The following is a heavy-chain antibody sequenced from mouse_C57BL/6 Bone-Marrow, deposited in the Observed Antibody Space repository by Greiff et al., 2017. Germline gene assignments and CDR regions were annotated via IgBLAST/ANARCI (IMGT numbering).Heavy chain of an antibody. D-gene: IGHD2-1*01. CDR2: FYPGSGSI. Sequence: VKLMESGAELVKPGASVKLSCKASGYTFTEYTIHWVKQRSGQGLEWIGWFYPGSGSIKYNEKFKDKATLTADKSSITVYMELSRLTSEDSAVDFCSRHEEGIYYPYFDYWGQGTTLTVSS. CDR3: SRHEEGIYYPYFDY. J-gene: IGHJ2*01. CDR1: GYTFTEYT. V-gene: IGHV1-62-2*01.